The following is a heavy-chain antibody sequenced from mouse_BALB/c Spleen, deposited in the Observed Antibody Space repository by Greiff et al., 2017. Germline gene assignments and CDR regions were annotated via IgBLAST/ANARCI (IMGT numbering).Heavy chain of an antibody. CDR1: GYTFTSYV. V-gene: IGHV1-14*01. Sequence: VQLQQSGPELVKPGASVKMSCKASGYTFTSYVMHWVKQKPGQGLEWIGYINPYNDGTKYNEKFKGKATLTSDKSSSTAYMELSSLTSEDSAVYYCARSEVIYYYGSYWYFDVWGAGTTVTVSS. CDR3: ARSEVIYYYGSYWYFDV. J-gene: IGHJ1*01. CDR2: INPYNDGT. D-gene: IGHD1-1*01.